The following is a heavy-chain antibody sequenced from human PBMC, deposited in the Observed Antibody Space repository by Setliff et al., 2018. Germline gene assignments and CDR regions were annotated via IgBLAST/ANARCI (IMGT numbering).Heavy chain of an antibody. V-gene: IGHV4-4*07. CDR1: GDSISNYY. Sequence: SETLSLTCTVSGDSISNYYWNWIRQPAGKGLEWIGRIYVTESTKYNPSLKSRVTLSIDTSKNQFSLKLSPVTAADAVLYYCAASRAYTGAVEEWFLPKTFDFWGQGSPVTVSS. J-gene: IGHJ4*02. D-gene: IGHD3-10*01. CDR3: AASRAYTGAVEEWFLPKTFDF. CDR2: IYVTEST.